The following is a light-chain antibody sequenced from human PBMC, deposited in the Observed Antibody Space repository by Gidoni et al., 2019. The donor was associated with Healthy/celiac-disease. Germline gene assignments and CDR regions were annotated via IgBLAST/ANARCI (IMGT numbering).Light chain of an antibody. CDR1: QSISSY. J-gene: IGKJ4*01. CDR3: QQSYSTPLT. Sequence: DIQMPQSPSSLSASVGERVNITCRASQSISSYLNWYQQKPGKAPKLLIYAASSLQSGVPSRFSGSGSGTDFTLTISSLQPEYFATYYCQQSYSTPLTFXGXTKVEIK. V-gene: IGKV1-39*01. CDR2: AAS.